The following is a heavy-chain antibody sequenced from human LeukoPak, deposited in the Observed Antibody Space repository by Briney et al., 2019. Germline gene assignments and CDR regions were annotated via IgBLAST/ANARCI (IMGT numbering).Heavy chain of an antibody. V-gene: IGHV4-34*01. J-gene: IGHJ5*02. CDR2: INHSGST. D-gene: IGHD3-3*01. CDR1: SGSFSGYY. Sequence: SETLSLTCAVYSGSFSGYYWSWIRQPPGKGLEWIGEINHSGSTNYNPSLKSRVTISVDTSKNQFSLKLSSVTAADTAVYYCARRFWWFDPWGQGTLVTVSS. CDR3: ARRFWWFDP.